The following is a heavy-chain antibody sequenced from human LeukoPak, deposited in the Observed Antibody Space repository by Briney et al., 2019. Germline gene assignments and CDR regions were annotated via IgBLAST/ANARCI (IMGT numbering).Heavy chain of an antibody. CDR1: GASISSYY. J-gene: IGHJ4*02. CDR2: ISYSGST. Sequence: SETLSLTCTVSGASISSYYWSWIRQPPGKGLEWIGYISYSGSTYYNPSLKSRVTISVDTSKNQFSLKLSSVTAVDTAVYYCARDDHNSGVDNWGQGTLVTVAS. V-gene: IGHV4-59*04. D-gene: IGHD5-24*01. CDR3: ARDDHNSGVDN.